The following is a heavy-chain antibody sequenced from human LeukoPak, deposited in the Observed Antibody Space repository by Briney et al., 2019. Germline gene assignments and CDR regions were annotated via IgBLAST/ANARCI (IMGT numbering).Heavy chain of an antibody. D-gene: IGHD3-16*01. Sequence: GGSLRLSCAASGFTFNDFAMTWVRQAPGKGLELVSSIGDAGTYYADSVKGRFTISRDNSKNMLYLQLNSLRAGDTAMYYCAKNLGPFDVRGQGTMVTVSS. J-gene: IGHJ3*01. V-gene: IGHV3-23*03. CDR2: IGDAGT. CDR1: GFTFNDFA. CDR3: AKNLGPFDV.